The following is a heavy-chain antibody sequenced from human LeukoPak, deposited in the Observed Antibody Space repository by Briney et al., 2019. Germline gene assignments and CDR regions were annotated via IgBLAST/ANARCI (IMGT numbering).Heavy chain of an antibody. J-gene: IGHJ4*02. V-gene: IGHV3-21*01. CDR3: ARKDRAARSCFDY. D-gene: IGHD6-6*01. Sequence: GGSLRLSCAASGFTFSSYSMNWVRQAPGKGLEWVSSISSSSSYIYYADSVKGRFTISGDNAKNSLYLQMNSLRAEDTAVYYCARKDRAARSCFDYWGQGTLVTVSS. CDR2: ISSSSSYI. CDR1: GFTFSSYS.